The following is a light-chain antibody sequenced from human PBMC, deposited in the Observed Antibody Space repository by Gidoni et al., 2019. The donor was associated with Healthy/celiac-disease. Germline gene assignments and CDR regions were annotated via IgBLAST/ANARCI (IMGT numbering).Light chain of an antibody. J-gene: IGLJ2*01. CDR2: GNS. Sequence: QSVLTQPPSVSGAPGRRVTISCTGSSSNIGAGYDVHWYQQLPGTAPKLLIYGNSNRPSGVPDRFSGSKSGTSASLAITGLQAEDEADYYCQSYDSSLSGSRVFGGGTKLTV. V-gene: IGLV1-40*01. CDR1: SSNIGAGYD. CDR3: QSYDSSLSGSRV.